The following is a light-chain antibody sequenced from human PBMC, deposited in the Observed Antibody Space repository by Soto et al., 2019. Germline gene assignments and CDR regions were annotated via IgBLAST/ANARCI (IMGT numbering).Light chain of an antibody. Sequence: EIVFTQSPGNLSLSPGERATLSCRASQSVSSSYLAWYQQKPCQAPRLLIYGASSRATGIPDRFSGSGSGTDFTLTISRLEPQDFAVYYCQQYGSSPRITFGQGTRLEI. CDR3: QQYGSSPRIT. CDR1: QSVSSSY. V-gene: IGKV3-20*01. CDR2: GAS. J-gene: IGKJ5*01.